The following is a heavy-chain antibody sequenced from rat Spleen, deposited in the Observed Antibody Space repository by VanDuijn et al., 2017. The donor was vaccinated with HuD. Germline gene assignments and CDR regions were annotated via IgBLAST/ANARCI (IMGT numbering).Heavy chain of an antibody. Sequence: EVQLVESDGGLVQPGRSLKLSCAASGFTFSDCYMAWVRQAPTKGLEWVATISSGGGGTYYADSVEGRFTISRDNAKSTLYLQMDSLRSEDTASYYCVRHGYTRYYFDYWGQGVMVTVSS. V-gene: IGHV5-25*01. CDR2: ISSGGGGT. D-gene: IGHD1-9*01. CDR1: GFTFSDCY. CDR3: VRHGYTRYYFDY. J-gene: IGHJ2*01.